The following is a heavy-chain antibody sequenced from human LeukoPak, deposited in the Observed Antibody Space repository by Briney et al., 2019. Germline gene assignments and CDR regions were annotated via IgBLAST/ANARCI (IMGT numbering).Heavy chain of an antibody. V-gene: IGHV3-74*01. Sequence: GRSLRLSCAASGFSLRTYWMHWVRQVPGKGLEWPSRINSDGSSTTYADSVKGRFTISRDNAKNTLYLQLNSLRAEDTAVYYCARSTRDSRGYYNTLDYWGQGTLVTVSS. D-gene: IGHD3-22*01. CDR2: INSDGSST. CDR3: ARSTRDSRGYYNTLDY. J-gene: IGHJ4*02. CDR1: GFSLRTYW.